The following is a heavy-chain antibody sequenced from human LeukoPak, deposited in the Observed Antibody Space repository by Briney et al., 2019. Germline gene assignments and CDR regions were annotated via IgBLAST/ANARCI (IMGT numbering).Heavy chain of an antibody. D-gene: IGHD2-21*02. CDR3: ARVLRHIVVVTAIPYWFDP. V-gene: IGHV4-34*01. Sequence: SETLSLTCAVYGGSFSSYYWSWIRQPPGKGLEWIGEINHSGSTNYNPSLKSRVTISVDTSKNQFSLKLSSVTAADTAVYYCARVLRHIVVVTAIPYWFDPWGQGTLVTVSS. CDR1: GGSFSSYY. CDR2: INHSGST. J-gene: IGHJ5*02.